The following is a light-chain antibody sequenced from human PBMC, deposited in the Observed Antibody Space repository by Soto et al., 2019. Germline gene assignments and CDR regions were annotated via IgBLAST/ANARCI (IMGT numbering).Light chain of an antibody. V-gene: IGKV3-20*01. Sequence: EIVLTQSPGTLSLSPGERVTLSCRASHSVSSSYLAWYQQKPGQAPRLLIYGASSRATGIPDRFSGSGSGTDFTLTISRLEPEDFAVYYCQQYGSSPPWTFGQGTKVEIK. CDR1: HSVSSSY. CDR2: GAS. CDR3: QQYGSSPPWT. J-gene: IGKJ1*01.